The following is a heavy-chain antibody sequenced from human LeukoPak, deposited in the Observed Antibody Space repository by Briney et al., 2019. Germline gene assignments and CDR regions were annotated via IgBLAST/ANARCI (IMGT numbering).Heavy chain of an antibody. CDR2: IIPIFDTA. J-gene: IGHJ3*02. CDR1: GGTFSSYA. Sequence: SVKVSCKASGGTFSSYAISWVRQAPGQGLEWMGGIIPIFDTANYAQKFQGRVTITADESTSTAYMELSSLRSEDTAVYYCARDSSGWLNDAFDIWGQGTMVTVSS. D-gene: IGHD6-19*01. CDR3: ARDSSGWLNDAFDI. V-gene: IGHV1-69*01.